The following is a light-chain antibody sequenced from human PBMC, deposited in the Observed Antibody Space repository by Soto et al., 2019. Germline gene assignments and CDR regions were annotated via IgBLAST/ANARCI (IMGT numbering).Light chain of an antibody. Sequence: DIVMTQSPDSLAVSLGERATINCKSSQSVLYSSNNKNYLAWYQQKPGQPPKLLIYWASTRESGVPDRFSGSGSGIDFTLTISSLQAEDVAVYYCQQYYSIPQTFGQGTKLEIK. J-gene: IGKJ2*01. CDR2: WAS. CDR3: QQYYSIPQT. V-gene: IGKV4-1*01. CDR1: QSVLYSSNNKNY.